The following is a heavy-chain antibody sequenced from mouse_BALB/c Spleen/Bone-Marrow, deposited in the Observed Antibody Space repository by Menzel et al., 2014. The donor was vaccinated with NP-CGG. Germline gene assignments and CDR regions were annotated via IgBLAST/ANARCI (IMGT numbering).Heavy chain of an antibody. Sequence: QVQLQQSGPGLVAPSQSLSITCTVSGFSLTSYGVHWVRQPPGKGLEWLGAIWAGGSTNYNSALMSRLSISKDNSKSQVFLKMNSLQTDDTAMYYCARVPLFRYGSSYGMDYWGQGTSVTVSS. V-gene: IGHV2-9*02. J-gene: IGHJ4*01. CDR3: ARVPLFRYGSSYGMDY. D-gene: IGHD1-1*01. CDR1: GFSLTSYG. CDR2: IWAGGST.